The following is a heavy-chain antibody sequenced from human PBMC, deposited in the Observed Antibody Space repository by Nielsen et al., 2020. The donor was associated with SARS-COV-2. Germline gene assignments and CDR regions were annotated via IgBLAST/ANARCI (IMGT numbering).Heavy chain of an antibody. CDR2: TVVGSGNT. Sequence: WVRQAPGQRLEWIGWTVVGSGNTNYAQKFQERVTITRDMSTSTAYMELSSLRSEDTAVYYCAADSYWGVGALSYWGQGTLVTVSS. J-gene: IGHJ4*02. CDR3: AADSYWGVGALSY. V-gene: IGHV1-58*01. D-gene: IGHD1-26*01.